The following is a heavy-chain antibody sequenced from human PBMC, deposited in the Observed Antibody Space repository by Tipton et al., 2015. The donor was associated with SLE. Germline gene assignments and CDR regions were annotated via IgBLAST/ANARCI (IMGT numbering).Heavy chain of an antibody. V-gene: IGHV3-23*01. Sequence: SLRLSCAASGFTFSSYAMSWVRQAPGKGLEWVSAISGSGGSTYYADSVKGRFTISRDNAKNSLYLQMNSLRAEDTAVYYCARDSHCSSTSCPIDYWGQGTLVTVSS. CDR1: GFTFSSYA. J-gene: IGHJ4*02. CDR3: ARDSHCSSTSCPIDY. D-gene: IGHD2-2*01. CDR2: ISGSGGST.